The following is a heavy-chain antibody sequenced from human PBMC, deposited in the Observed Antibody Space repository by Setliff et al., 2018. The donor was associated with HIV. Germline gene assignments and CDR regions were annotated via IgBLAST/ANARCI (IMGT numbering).Heavy chain of an antibody. CDR1: GGSISSHY. V-gene: IGHV4-59*11. CDR3: AGCITGTTHWFDP. J-gene: IGHJ5*02. CDR2: IYYSGST. Sequence: SETLSLTCTVSGGSISSHYWSWIRQPPGKRLEWIGYIYYSGSTNYNPSLKSRVTISVDTSKNQFSLKLSAVTAADTAVYYCAGCITGTTHWFDPWGQGTLVTVSS. D-gene: IGHD1-20*01.